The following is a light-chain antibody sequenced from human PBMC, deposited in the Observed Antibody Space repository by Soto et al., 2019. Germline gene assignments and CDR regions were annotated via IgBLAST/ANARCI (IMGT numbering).Light chain of an antibody. V-gene: IGLV2-14*01. CDR1: SSDVGGYNY. CDR2: DVS. J-gene: IGLJ1*01. Sequence: QCALTQPASVSGSAGQSITISCTGTSSDVGGYNYVSWYQQHPGKAPKLMIYDVSNRPSGVSNRFSGSKSGNTASLTISGLQAEDEADYYCSSYTSSSTHNYVFGTGTKVTVL. CDR3: SSYTSSSTHNYV.